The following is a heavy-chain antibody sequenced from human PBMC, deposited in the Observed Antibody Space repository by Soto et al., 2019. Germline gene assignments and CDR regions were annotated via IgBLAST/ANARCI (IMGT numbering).Heavy chain of an antibody. CDR3: ARSYSNGWYSRGY. D-gene: IGHD6-19*01. CDR1: GASLNNYY. J-gene: IGHJ4*02. V-gene: IGHV4-59*01. Sequence: PSETLSLTCTVSGASLNNYYWTGNRQPPGKGLEWIGYIHYSGSTTYNPSLKNRVTISRDTSKKQFYLNLTSVTAADTAVYFCARSYSNGWYSRGYWGQGTLVTVSS. CDR2: IHYSGST.